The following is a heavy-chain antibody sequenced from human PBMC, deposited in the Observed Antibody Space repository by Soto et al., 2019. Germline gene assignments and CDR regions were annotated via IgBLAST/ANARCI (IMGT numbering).Heavy chain of an antibody. CDR2: INPSGGST. J-gene: IGHJ5*02. V-gene: IGHV1-46*01. D-gene: IGHD1-26*01. CDR3: ARDHGIGNPENSGLRIKWFDP. Sequence: ASVKVSCEASGYPFTTYSMHWVRQAPGQGLEWMGVINPSGGSTTYAQNFQGRVTMTTDTSTSTVSMEMSSLRYEDTAEYFCARDHGIGNPENSGLRIKWFDPWGQGTLVTVSS. CDR1: GYPFTTYS.